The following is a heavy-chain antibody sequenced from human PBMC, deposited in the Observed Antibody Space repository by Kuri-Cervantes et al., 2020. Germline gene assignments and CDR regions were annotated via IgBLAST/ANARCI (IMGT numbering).Heavy chain of an antibody. CDR2: ISYDGNSK. Sequence: GESLKISCLASGFTFSSYGMNWVRQAPGKGLEWVAIISYDGNSKYYADSVKGRFTVSRDNAKNTLYLQMNSLRAEDTAVYYCARVFCRGDICTVFDYWGQGTLVTVSS. CDR1: GFTFSSYG. J-gene: IGHJ4*02. V-gene: IGHV3-33*01. D-gene: IGHD2-21*01. CDR3: ARVFCRGDICTVFDY.